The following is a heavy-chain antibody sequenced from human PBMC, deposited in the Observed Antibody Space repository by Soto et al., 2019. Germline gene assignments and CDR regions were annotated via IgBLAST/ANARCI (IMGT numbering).Heavy chain of an antibody. Sequence: PGGSLRLSCAASGFTFSSYAMSWVRQAPGKGLEWVSAISGSGGSTFYADSVKGRFTISRDNSKNTLYLQMNSLRAEDTAVYYCAKGHYDILTGYYPADYWGQGTLVTVSS. CDR1: GFTFSSYA. D-gene: IGHD3-9*01. V-gene: IGHV3-23*01. J-gene: IGHJ4*02. CDR2: ISGSGGST. CDR3: AKGHYDILTGYYPADY.